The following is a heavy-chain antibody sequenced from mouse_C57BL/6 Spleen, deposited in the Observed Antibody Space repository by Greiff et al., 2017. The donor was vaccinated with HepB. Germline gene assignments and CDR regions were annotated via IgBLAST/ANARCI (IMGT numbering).Heavy chain of an antibody. CDR3: ARTLGRYYAMDY. J-gene: IGHJ4*01. V-gene: IGHV2-2*01. CDR1: GFSLTSYG. Sequence: VQLKESGPGLVQPSQSLSITCTVSGFSLTSYGVHWVRQSPGKGLEWLGVIWSGGSTDYNAAFISRLSISKDNSKSQVFFKMNSLQADDTAIYYCARTLGRYYAMDYWGQGTSVTVSS. D-gene: IGHD4-1*01. CDR2: IWSGGST.